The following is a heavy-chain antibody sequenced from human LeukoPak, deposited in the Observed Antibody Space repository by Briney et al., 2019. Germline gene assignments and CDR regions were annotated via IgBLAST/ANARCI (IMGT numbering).Heavy chain of an antibody. CDR3: AKVAQNYYYYYYMDV. D-gene: IGHD5-12*01. V-gene: IGHV1-8*01. J-gene: IGHJ6*03. Sequence: ASVTVSCKASGYTFTSYDINWVRQATGQGLEWMGWMNPNSGNTGYAQKFQGRVTMTRNTSISTAYMELSSLRSEDTAVYYCAKVAQNYYYYYYMDVWGKGTTVTISS. CDR1: GYTFTSYD. CDR2: MNPNSGNT.